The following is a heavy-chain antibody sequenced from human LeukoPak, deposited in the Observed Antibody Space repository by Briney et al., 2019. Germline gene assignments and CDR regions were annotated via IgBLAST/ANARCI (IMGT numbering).Heavy chain of an antibody. CDR1: NYTFTDYY. CDR2: INTHSGGT. Sequence: ASVKVSCKTSNYTFTDYYIQWVRQAPGQGLEWMGWINTHSGGTNYPQNFQGRVTMTRDTSISTAYMELSRLRSDDTAVYYCARERPDYYDSSGYYHGAFDIWGQGTMVTVSS. D-gene: IGHD3-22*01. CDR3: ARERPDYYDSSGYYHGAFDI. V-gene: IGHV1-2*02. J-gene: IGHJ3*02.